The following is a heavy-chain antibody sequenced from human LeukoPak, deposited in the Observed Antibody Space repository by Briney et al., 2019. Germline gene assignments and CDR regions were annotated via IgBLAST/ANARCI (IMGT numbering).Heavy chain of an antibody. V-gene: IGHV3-23*01. D-gene: IGHD3-22*01. Sequence: SGGSLRLSCVASGVAIRNSWMSWVRQAPGKGLEWVSFITTNGGRTSYADSVEGRFTISRDNPRNTLYMQMNSLRDEDTAVYYCAIMHGYYDGTGYWVQWGQGTLVTVSS. J-gene: IGHJ1*01. CDR1: GVAIRNSW. CDR3: AIMHGYYDGTGYWVQ. CDR2: ITTNGGRT.